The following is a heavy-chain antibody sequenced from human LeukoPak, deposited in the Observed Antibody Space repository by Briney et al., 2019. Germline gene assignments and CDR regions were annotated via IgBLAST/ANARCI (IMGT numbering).Heavy chain of an antibody. CDR3: GMSGDRVPLQDDVFDV. CDR2: IYPSDSGP. Sequence: GESLKISCKASGYSFTSYCIGWVRQMPGKGQEWMGIIYPSDSGPTYSPSFQGQVTISVDKSISTAYLQWSSLQASDSAMYYCGMSGDRVPLQDDVFDVWGHGTMVTVST. J-gene: IGHJ3*01. V-gene: IGHV5-51*01. CDR1: GYSFTSYC. D-gene: IGHD1-26*01.